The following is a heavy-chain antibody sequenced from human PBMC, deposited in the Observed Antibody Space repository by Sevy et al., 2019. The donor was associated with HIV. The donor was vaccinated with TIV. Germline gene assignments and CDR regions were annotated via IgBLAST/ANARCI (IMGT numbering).Heavy chain of an antibody. D-gene: IGHD2-15*01. CDR1: GGSISSGDYY. Sequence: SETLSLTCTVSGGSISSGDYYWSWIRQPPGKGLEWIGYIYYSGSTYYNPSLKSRVTISVDTSKNQFSLKLSSVTAADTAVYYCAGGPRGPVVVVAALDYWGQGTLVTVSS. CDR3: AGGPRGPVVVVAALDY. J-gene: IGHJ4*02. CDR2: IYYSGST. V-gene: IGHV4-30-4*01.